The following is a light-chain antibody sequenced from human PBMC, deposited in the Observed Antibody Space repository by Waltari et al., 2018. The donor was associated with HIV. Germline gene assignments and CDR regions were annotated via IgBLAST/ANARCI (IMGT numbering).Light chain of an antibody. J-gene: IGLJ1*01. CDR3: QVWDSSSEYV. CDR1: SIGSKS. CDR2: DDF. Sequence: SYVLTQPPSVSVAPGQTARIPCGGNSIGSKSVHWYQQKPGQAPVMVVYDDFDRPSGIPERFSGSNSGNTATLTISRVEAGDEAVYFCQVWDSSSEYVFGSGTKVTVL. V-gene: IGLV3-21*02.